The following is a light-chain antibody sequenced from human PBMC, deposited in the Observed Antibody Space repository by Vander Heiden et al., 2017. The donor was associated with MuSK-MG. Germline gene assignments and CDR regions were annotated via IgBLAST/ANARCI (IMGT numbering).Light chain of an antibody. Sequence: DIVMTQSPDSLAVSLGERATINCKSNQSVLYSSNNKNYLAWYQQKPGQPPKLLIYWASTRESGVPDRFSGSGYGTDFTLTISSLVAEDVAVYYCQQDDDNLPVTFGGGTMVEIK. CDR3: QQDDDNLPVT. V-gene: IGKV4-1*01. J-gene: IGKJ4*01. CDR1: QSVLYSSNNKNY. CDR2: WAS.